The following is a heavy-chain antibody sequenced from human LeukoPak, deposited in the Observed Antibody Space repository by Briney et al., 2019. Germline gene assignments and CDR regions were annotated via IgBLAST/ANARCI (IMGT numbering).Heavy chain of an antibody. J-gene: IGHJ5*02. CDR3: ARGGLAVAGRGFDP. D-gene: IGHD6-19*01. CDR1: GDSISSYY. Sequence: SETLSLTCTVSGDSISSYYWSWIRQPPGKGLEWIGRIYTSGSTNYNPSLKSRVTMSVDTSKNQFSLKLSSVTAADTAVYYCARGGLAVAGRGFDPWGQGTLVTVSS. V-gene: IGHV4-4*07. CDR2: IYTSGST.